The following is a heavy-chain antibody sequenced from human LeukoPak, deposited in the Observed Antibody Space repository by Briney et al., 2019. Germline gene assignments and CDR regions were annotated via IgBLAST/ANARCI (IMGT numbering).Heavy chain of an antibody. J-gene: IGHJ4*02. CDR3: ARVPYSGYHFDY. V-gene: IGHV3-21*01. Sequence: GGSLRLSCAASGFTFNSYSMNGVRQAPGEGLEWVSSISSSSSYIKYADSVMGRFTISRDNAKNSLYLQMNSLRAEDTAVYYCARVPYSGYHFDYWGQGTLVTVSS. D-gene: IGHD1-26*01. CDR2: ISSSSSYI. CDR1: GFTFNSYS.